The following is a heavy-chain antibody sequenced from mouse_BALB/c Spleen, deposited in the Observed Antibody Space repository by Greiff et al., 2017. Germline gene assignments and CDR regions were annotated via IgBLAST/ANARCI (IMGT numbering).Heavy chain of an antibody. Sequence: EVQLQQSGAELVKPGASVKLSCTASGFNIKDTYMHWVKQRPEQGLEWIGRIDPANGNTKYDPKFQGKATITADTSSNTAYLQLSSLTSEDTAVYYCARRFITTATWYAMDYWGQGTSVTVSS. V-gene: IGHV14-3*02. CDR1: GFNIKDTY. CDR2: IDPANGNT. CDR3: ARRFITTATWYAMDY. D-gene: IGHD1-2*01. J-gene: IGHJ4*01.